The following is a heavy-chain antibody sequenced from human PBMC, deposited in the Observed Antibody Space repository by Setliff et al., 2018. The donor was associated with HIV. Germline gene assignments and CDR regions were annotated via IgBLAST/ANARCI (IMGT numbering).Heavy chain of an antibody. Sequence: GGSLRLSCAASGFTFSNYWMSWVRQTPGKGLEWVANIKLDGSEKYYVDSVKGRFTISRDNAENSLYLQMNSLRAEDTAVYYCAKSYFDRSGYLGSWGQGTLVTVSS. CDR2: IKLDGSEK. CDR1: GFTFSNYW. J-gene: IGHJ5*02. CDR3: AKSYFDRSGYLGS. V-gene: IGHV3-7*01. D-gene: IGHD3-22*01.